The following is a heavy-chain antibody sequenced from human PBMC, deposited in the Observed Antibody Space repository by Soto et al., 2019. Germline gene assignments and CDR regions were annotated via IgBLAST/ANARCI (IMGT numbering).Heavy chain of an antibody. J-gene: IGHJ5*02. CDR3: ARGDRYSGSFSDYFDP. V-gene: IGHV4-61*01. Sequence: LSLTCTVSGGSVSSGRYYWSWIRQPPGKELEWIGYIYYSEITYYKPSLKSRASISMDKSRNQFSVRLTSVTAADTAVYFCARGDRYSGSFSDYFDPWGQGTLVTVSS. CDR2: IYYSEIT. CDR1: GGSVSSGRYY. D-gene: IGHD1-26*01.